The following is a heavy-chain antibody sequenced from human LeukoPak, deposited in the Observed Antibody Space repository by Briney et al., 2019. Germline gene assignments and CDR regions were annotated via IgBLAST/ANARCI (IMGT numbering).Heavy chain of an antibody. CDR2: IWYDGSNK. CDR3: ARDRGATSSSGWYFDP. V-gene: IGHV3-33*08. CDR1: GFTFSDYY. D-gene: IGHD3-10*01. Sequence: GGSLRLSCAASGFTFSDYYMTWIRQAPGRGLEWVAIIWYDGSNKYYADSVKGRFSVFRDNSKDTLYLQMNSLRAEDTAVYYGARDRGATSSSGWYFDPWGRGTLVTVSS. J-gene: IGHJ2*01.